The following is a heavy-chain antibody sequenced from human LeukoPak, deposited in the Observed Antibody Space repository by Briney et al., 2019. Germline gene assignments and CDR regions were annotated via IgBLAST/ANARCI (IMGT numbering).Heavy chain of an antibody. CDR2: INHSGST. Sequence: SETLSLTCAVYGGSFSGYYWSWIRQPPGKGLEWIGEINHSGSTNYNPSLKSRVTISVDTSKNQFSLKLSSVTAADTAVYYCARGRILRYWGQGTLVTVSS. CDR3: ARGRILRY. V-gene: IGHV4-34*01. J-gene: IGHJ4*02. CDR1: GGSFSGYY. D-gene: IGHD1-14*01.